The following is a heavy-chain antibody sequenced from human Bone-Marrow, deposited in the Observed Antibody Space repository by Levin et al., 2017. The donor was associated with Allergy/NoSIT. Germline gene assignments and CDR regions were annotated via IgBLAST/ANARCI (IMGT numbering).Heavy chain of an antibody. V-gene: IGHV7-4-1*02. CDR3: ARAAGYCSTTSCYPRY. J-gene: IGHJ4*02. Sequence: ASVKVSCKASGYTFTTYAMTWVRQAPGQGLEWMGWIHTETGDPTYAQGFTGRFVFSLDTSVSTAYLQISSLKAEDTAVYYCARAAGYCSTTSCYPRYWRQGTLVTVSS. CDR2: IHTETGDP. CDR1: GYTFTTYA. D-gene: IGHD2-2*01.